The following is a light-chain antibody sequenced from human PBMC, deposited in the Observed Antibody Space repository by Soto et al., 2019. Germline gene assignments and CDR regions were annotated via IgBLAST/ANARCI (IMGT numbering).Light chain of an antibody. Sequence: QSALTQPASVSGSPGQSITIFCTGTSSDVGGYNFVSWYQQHPGKAPKLMLYNVYDRPSGISHRFSGSRSGNTASLTISGLQAEDEAHYYCNSYTSSSTLVFGGGTKVTVL. CDR1: SSDVGGYNF. V-gene: IGLV2-14*03. CDR2: NVY. CDR3: NSYTSSSTLV. J-gene: IGLJ2*01.